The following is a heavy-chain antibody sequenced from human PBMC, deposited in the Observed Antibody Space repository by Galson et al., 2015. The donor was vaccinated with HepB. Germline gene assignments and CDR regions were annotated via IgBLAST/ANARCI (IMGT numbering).Heavy chain of an antibody. Sequence: SVKVSCKASGYTFTSYGTSWVRQAPGQGLEWMGWISAYNGNTNYAQKLQGRVTMTTDTSTSTAYMELRSLRSDDTAVYYCARDTGRVVTAKGAFDIWGQGTMVTVSS. CDR2: ISAYNGNT. J-gene: IGHJ3*02. CDR1: GYTFTSYG. D-gene: IGHD2-21*02. V-gene: IGHV1-18*01. CDR3: ARDTGRVVTAKGAFDI.